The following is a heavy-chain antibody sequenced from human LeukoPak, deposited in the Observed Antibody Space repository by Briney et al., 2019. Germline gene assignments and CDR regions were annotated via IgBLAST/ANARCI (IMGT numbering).Heavy chain of an antibody. V-gene: IGHV3-73*01. Sequence: TGGSLRLSCAASGFTFSGSAMHWVRQASGKGLEWVGRIRSKTNSYATAYAASVKGRFTISRDDSKNTACLQMDSQKTEDTAVYYCIRYDFWSGYPAFGYWGQGTLVTVSS. CDR1: GFTFSGSA. J-gene: IGHJ4*02. CDR3: IRYDFWSGYPAFGY. CDR2: IRSKTNSYAT. D-gene: IGHD3-3*01.